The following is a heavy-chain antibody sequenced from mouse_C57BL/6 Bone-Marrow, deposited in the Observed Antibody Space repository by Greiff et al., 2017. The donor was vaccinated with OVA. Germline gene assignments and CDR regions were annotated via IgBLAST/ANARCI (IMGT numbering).Heavy chain of an antibody. CDR3: ARLGYYGPWYFDV. J-gene: IGHJ1*03. V-gene: IGHV1-72*01. CDR1: GYTFTSYW. Sequence: QVQLQQPGAELVKPGASVKLSCKASGYTFTSYWMHWVKQRPGRGLEWIGRIDPNSGGTKYNEKFKSKATLTVDKPSSPAYMQLSSLTSEDSAVYYCARLGYYGPWYFDVWGTGTTVTVSS. D-gene: IGHD1-2*01. CDR2: IDPNSGGT.